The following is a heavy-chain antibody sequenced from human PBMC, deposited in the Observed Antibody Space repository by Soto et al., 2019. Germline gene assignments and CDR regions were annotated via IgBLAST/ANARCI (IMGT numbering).Heavy chain of an antibody. J-gene: IGHJ5*02. CDR2: ISAYNGNT. Sequence: ASVKVSCKASGYTFTIYGISWVLQAPGQGLEWMGWISAYNGNTNYAQKLQGRVTMTTDTSTSTAYMELRSLGSDDTAVYYCARADIGGYSYGRWFDHWGQGPMGNGSS. CDR1: GYTFTIYG. V-gene: IGHV1-18*01. CDR3: ARADIGGYSYGRWFDH. D-gene: IGHD5-18*01.